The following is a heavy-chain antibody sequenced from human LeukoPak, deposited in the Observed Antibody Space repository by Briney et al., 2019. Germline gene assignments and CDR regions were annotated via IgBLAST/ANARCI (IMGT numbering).Heavy chain of an antibody. CDR3: ARDGVYMTPAVVFDI. CDR1: GGSISSYY. J-gene: IGHJ3*02. D-gene: IGHD2-15*01. CDR2: IYYSGST. V-gene: IGHV4-59*01. Sequence: PSETLSLTCTVSGGSISSYYWSWIRQPPGKGLEWIGYIYYSGSTNYNPSLKSRVTISVDTSKNQFSLKLSSVTAADTAVYYCARDGVYMTPAVVFDIWGQGTMVTVSS.